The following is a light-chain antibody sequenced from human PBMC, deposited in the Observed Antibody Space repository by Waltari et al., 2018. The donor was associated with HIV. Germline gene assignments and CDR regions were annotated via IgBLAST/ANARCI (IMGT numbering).Light chain of an antibody. CDR3: QTWDAGVVI. CDR1: SAYRSYT. J-gene: IGLJ2*01. V-gene: IGLV4-69*01. Sequence: QLMLTQSPSTSASLGASNNLLCTLSSAYRSYTNAWHQKQPEKGPRYLMNLKTDGSYNKVDGVPDRFSGSSSGAERYLTIPSLQSEDEAEYYCQTWDAGVVIFGGGTKLTVV. CDR2: LKTDGSY.